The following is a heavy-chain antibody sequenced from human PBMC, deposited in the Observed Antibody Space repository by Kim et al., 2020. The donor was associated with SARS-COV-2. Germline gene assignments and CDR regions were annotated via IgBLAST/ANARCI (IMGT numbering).Heavy chain of an antibody. D-gene: IGHD2-15*01. CDR2: ISGSGGST. CDR1: GFTFSSYA. V-gene: IGHV3-23*01. Sequence: GGSLRLSCAASGFTFSSYAMSWVRQAPGKGLEWVSAISGSGGSTYYADSVKGRFTISRDNSKNTLYLQMNSLRAEDTAVYYCAKDDRLGYCSGGSCDGTFDYWGQGTLVTVSS. J-gene: IGHJ4*02. CDR3: AKDDRLGYCSGGSCDGTFDY.